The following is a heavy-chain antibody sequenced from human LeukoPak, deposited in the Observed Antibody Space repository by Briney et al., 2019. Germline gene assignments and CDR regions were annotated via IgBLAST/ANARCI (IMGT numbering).Heavy chain of an antibody. CDR2: IHPRDSFN. Sequence: GGSLRIPCKASGYTFTSYRMSWVRHTPGKGLERMARIHPRDSFNRYRPPFQAHVTISSDKSINTAYLHWSSLKASVTATYCCVTHYASGQDYWGQGTLVTVSS. CDR3: VTHYASGQDY. CDR1: GYTFTSYR. V-gene: IGHV5-10-1*01. D-gene: IGHD3-10*01. J-gene: IGHJ4*02.